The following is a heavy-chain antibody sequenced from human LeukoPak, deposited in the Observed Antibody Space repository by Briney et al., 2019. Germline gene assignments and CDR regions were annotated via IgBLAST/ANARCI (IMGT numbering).Heavy chain of an antibody. D-gene: IGHD1-26*01. CDR1: GGSVSSRSYS. V-gene: IGHV4-39*01. CDR3: AANSGSYVDY. CDR2: FSYSGCT. Sequence: SETLSLTCTVSGGSVSSRSYSWNWIRQPPGKGLEWIGTFSYSGCTYYHPSLKSRVTVSKDASKNQFSLKLNSVTAADTAVYYCAANSGSYVDYWGQGTLVTVSS. J-gene: IGHJ4*02.